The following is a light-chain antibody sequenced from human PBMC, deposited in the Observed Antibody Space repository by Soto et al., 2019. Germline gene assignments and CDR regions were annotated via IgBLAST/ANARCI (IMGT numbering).Light chain of an antibody. CDR3: QQYNDWPQT. CDR2: SGS. CDR1: QTIGGN. Sequence: EIVLTQSPATLSVFPGETATLSCRASQTIGGNLAWYQQKPGQAPRLLISSGSTRATGIPARFSGSGSGTDFTLTINSLQSEDFALYYCQQYNDWPQTFGQGTKVEIK. J-gene: IGKJ1*01. V-gene: IGKV3-15*01.